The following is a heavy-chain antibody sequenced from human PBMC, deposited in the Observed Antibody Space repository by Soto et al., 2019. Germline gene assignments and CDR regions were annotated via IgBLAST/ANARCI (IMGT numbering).Heavy chain of an antibody. V-gene: IGHV4-59*08. J-gene: IGHJ5*02. CDR1: AGSLSSYY. CDR2: IYYTGST. Sequence: SETLSLTCTVSAGSLSSYYWSWIRQPPGKGLEWIAYIYYTGSTYYNPSLKSRVTISVDTSNNQFSLKLRSVTAADTAVYYCARVPDRWGQGTLVTVSS. CDR3: ARVPDR. D-gene: IGHD2-2*01.